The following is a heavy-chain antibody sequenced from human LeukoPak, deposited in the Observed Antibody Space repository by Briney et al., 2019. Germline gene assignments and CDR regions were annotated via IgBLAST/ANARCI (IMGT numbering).Heavy chain of an antibody. Sequence: ASVKLSCKVSGYTLTELSMHWVRQAHGTGLEWMGGFDPEDGEKIYAQKFQGRVTMTEDTSTDTAYMELSSLRSEDTAVYYCATASRGLLWLRREYYYYGMDVWGRGTTVTVSS. J-gene: IGHJ6*02. D-gene: IGHD5-12*01. V-gene: IGHV1-24*01. CDR2: FDPEDGEK. CDR1: GYTLTELS. CDR3: ATASRGLLWLRREYYYYGMDV.